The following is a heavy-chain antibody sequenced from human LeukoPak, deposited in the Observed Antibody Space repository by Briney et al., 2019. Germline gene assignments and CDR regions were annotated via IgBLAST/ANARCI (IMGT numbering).Heavy chain of an antibody. CDR3: ASPFDY. V-gene: IGHV3-48*04. CDR1: GFTFSTYS. Sequence: GSLRLSCAASGFTFSTYSMNWVRQAPGKGLEWVSYISSSSSTIYYADSVKGRFTISRDNAKNSLYLQMNSLRVEDTAVYYCASPFDYWGQGTLVTVSS. CDR2: ISSSSSTI. J-gene: IGHJ4*02.